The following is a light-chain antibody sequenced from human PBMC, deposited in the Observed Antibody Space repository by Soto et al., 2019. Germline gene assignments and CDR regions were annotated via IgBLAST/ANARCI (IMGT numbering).Light chain of an antibody. CDR2: AAS. J-gene: IGKJ1*01. CDR1: QGIGND. Sequence: DIQMTQSPSSLSASVGDRVTITCRASQGIGNDLGWHQQKPGKAPKRLIYAASTLQSGVSSRFSGSGSGTEFTLTISSLQPEDFATYFCLQYNSYLKTFGQGTNVEIK. CDR3: LQYNSYLKT. V-gene: IGKV1-17*01.